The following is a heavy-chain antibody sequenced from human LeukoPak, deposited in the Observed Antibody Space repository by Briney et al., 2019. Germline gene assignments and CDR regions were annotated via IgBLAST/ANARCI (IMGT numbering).Heavy chain of an antibody. CDR2: IIPIFGAA. V-gene: IGHV1-69*05. J-gene: IGHJ3*02. D-gene: IGHD3-3*01. CDR1: GGTFSSYA. CDR3: ARERYFGVVIHDAFDI. Sequence: ASVKVSCKASGGTFSSYAISWVRQAPGQGLEWMGGIIPIFGAANYAQKFQGRVTITTDESTSTAYMELSSLRSEDTAVYYCARERYFGVVIHDAFDIWGQGTMVTVSS.